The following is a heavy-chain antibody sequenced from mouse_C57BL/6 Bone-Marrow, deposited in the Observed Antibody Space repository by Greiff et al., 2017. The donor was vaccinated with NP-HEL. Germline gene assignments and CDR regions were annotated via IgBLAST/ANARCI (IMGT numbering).Heavy chain of an antibody. V-gene: IGHV1-82*01. CDR2: IYPGDGDT. D-gene: IGHD1-1*01. CDR3: ARGYYGSSYLWYFDV. CDR1: GYAFSSSW. J-gene: IGHJ1*03. Sequence: QVQLKQSGPELVKPGASVKISCKASGYAFSSSWMNWVKQRPGTGLEWIGRIYPGDGDTNYNGKFKGKATLTADKSSSTAYMQLSSLTSEDSAVYFCARGYYGSSYLWYFDVWGTGTTVTVSS.